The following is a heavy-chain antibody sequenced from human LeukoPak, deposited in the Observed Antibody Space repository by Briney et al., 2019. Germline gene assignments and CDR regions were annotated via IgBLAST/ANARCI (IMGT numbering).Heavy chain of an antibody. D-gene: IGHD3-22*01. CDR1: GGTFSRYT. CDR3: ATDASIYDSRGYYYLW. CDR2: IIPMFGRA. V-gene: IGHV1-69*13. J-gene: IGHJ4*02. Sequence: SVKVSCKASGGTFSRYTISWVRQAPGQGLEWMGGIIPMFGRANYAQKFQGRLTITADESSTTAYMELSGLRSADTAVYYCATDASIYDSRGYYYLWWGQGTLVTVSS.